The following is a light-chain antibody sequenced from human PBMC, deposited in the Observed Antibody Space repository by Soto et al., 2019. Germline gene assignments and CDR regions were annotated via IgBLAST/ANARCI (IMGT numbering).Light chain of an antibody. Sequence: DIQMTQSPSSLSASVGDRVTINCRASQTISTYFNWYRQKPGKAPKLLIYDVSSLQSGVPSRFSGSGSGTEFTLTISSLQPDDFATYYCQHYKMYSPWTFGQGTKVDIK. CDR2: DVS. CDR1: QTISTY. CDR3: QHYKMYSPWT. V-gene: IGKV1-5*01. J-gene: IGKJ1*01.